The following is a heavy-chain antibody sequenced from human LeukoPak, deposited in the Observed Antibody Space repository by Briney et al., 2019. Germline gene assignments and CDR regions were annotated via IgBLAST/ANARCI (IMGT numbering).Heavy chain of an antibody. CDR3: ARALRYSSGWALDN. V-gene: IGHV6-1*01. CDR1: GDSVSSNSAA. J-gene: IGHJ4*02. Sequence: SQTLSLTCAISGDSVSSNSAAWNWLRQSPSRGPEWLGRTYYRSKWYNDYAVSVKSRVTINPDTSKNQFSLQLNSVTPEDTAVYYCARALRYSSGWALDNWGQGTLVTVSS. CDR2: TYYRSKWYN. D-gene: IGHD6-19*01.